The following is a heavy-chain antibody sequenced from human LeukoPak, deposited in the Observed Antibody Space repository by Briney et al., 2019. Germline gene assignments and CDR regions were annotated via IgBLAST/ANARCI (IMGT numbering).Heavy chain of an antibody. D-gene: IGHD3-16*02. Sequence: PGGSLRLSCAASGFTFTSYSLNWVRQAPGKGLEWVSSISNSGNYIYYADSVKGRFTISRDNAKNSVYLQMNSLRAEDTAVYYCAREDSRVIVDYWGRGTLVTVSS. CDR3: AREDSRVIVDY. J-gene: IGHJ4*02. V-gene: IGHV3-21*01. CDR2: ISNSGNYI. CDR1: GFTFTSYS.